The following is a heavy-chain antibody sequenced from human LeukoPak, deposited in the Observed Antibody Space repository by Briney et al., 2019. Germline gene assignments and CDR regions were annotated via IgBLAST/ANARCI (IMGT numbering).Heavy chain of an antibody. CDR1: GGTFSSYA. CDR2: IIPIFGTA. J-gene: IGHJ4*02. CDR3: ARDPLSNSDYGDYFDY. D-gene: IGHD4-17*01. V-gene: IGHV1-69*13. Sequence: SVKVSCKASGGTFSSYAISWVRQAPGQGLEWMGGIIPIFGTANYAQKFQGRVTITADESTSTAYMELSSLRSEDTAFYYCARDPLSNSDYGDYFDYWGQGTLVTVSS.